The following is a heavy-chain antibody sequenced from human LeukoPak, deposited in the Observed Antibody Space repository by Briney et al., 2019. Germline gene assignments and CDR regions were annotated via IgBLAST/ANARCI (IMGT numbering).Heavy chain of an antibody. CDR1: GGSFSGYY. CDR2: INHSGST. Sequence: PSETLSLTCAVYGGSFSGYYWSWIRQPPGKGLEWIGEINHSGSTNYNPSLKSRVTRSVDTSKNQFSLKLSSVTAADTAVYYCARGRGYSSSRFFDYWGQGTLVTVSS. CDR3: ARGRGYSSSRFFDY. V-gene: IGHV4-34*01. D-gene: IGHD6-13*01. J-gene: IGHJ4*02.